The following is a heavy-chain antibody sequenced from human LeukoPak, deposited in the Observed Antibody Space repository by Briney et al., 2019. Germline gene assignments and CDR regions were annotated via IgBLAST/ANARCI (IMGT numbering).Heavy chain of an antibody. CDR2: ISSSSSYI. V-gene: IGHV3-21*01. D-gene: IGHD1-1*01. J-gene: IGHJ5*02. Sequence: PGGSLRLSCAASGFTFRSYRMNWVRQAPGKGLERVSSISSSSSYIYYADSVKGRFTISRDNAKNSMYLQMKSLRAEDTAVYHCARVGTALTQDNWFDPWGQGTLVTVSS. CDR1: GFTFRSYR. CDR3: ARVGTALTQDNWFDP.